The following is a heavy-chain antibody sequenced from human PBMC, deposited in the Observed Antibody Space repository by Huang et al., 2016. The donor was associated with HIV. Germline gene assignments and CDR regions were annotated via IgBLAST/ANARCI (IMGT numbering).Heavy chain of an antibody. D-gene: IGHD3-22*01. J-gene: IGHJ6*03. V-gene: IGHV1-69*10. CDR2: NIPIFDKA. CDR1: GGTFSNYG. CDR3: ASTMYYYDGSGYYSLYYYYMDV. Sequence: QVQLVQSGAEVKKHGSSVKVSCKASGGTFSNYGLSWVRQATGQGLEGLGGNIPIFDKANDAQKFQDRVSITADKSTSTAYVQLSSLRSEDTAVYYCASTMYYYDGSGYYSLYYYYMDVWGKGTPVTVSS.